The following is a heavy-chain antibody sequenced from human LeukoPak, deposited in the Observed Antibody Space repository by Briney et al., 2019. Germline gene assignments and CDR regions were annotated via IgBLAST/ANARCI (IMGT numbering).Heavy chain of an antibody. J-gene: IGHJ4*02. CDR2: IAHHGNNK. V-gene: IGHV3-30*02. CDR3: SKDGSWSCTD. D-gene: IGHD2-8*02. Sequence: PGGSLRLPCGASGFTFSSSAMHWVRQGPGKGLEWVAYIAHHGNNKYYADSVKGRFTISRDNSRGSLYLQMNSLSADDTAVYYCSKDGSWSCTDWGQGTLVRVSS. CDR1: GFTFSSSA.